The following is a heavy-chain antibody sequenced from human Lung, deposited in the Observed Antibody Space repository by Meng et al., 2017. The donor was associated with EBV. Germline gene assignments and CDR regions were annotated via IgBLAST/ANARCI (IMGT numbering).Heavy chain of an antibody. D-gene: IGHD5-24*01. V-gene: IGHV4-31*03. CDR2: IYYSGST. Sequence: HVQLEESGPGLVKPSQTLSLTCTCSGGSISSGGYYWSWIRQHPGKGLEWIGYIYYSGSTYYNPSLKSRVTISVDTSKNQFSLKLSSVTAADTAVYYCARGPSRWLQFSFDYWGQGTLVTVSS. CDR1: GGSISSGGYY. J-gene: IGHJ4*02. CDR3: ARGPSRWLQFSFDY.